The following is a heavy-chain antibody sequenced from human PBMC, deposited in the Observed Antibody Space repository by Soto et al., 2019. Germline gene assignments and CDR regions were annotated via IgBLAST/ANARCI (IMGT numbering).Heavy chain of an antibody. V-gene: IGHV1-2*02. CDR1: GYTFTGHY. CDR2: INPNSVGT. D-gene: IGHD5-12*01. CDR3: ARNGQTYDYYFFDN. J-gene: IGHJ4*02. Sequence: ASVKVSCKASGYTFTGHYMHWARQAPGQGLEWMGWINPNSVGTNYAQKFQGRVTMTRDTSISTAYMELNSLISEDTAVYYCARNGQTYDYYFFDNWGQGTLVTVSS.